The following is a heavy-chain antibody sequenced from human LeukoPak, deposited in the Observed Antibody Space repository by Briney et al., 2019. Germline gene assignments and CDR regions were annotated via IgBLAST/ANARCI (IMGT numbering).Heavy chain of an antibody. V-gene: IGHV5-51*01. J-gene: IGHJ4*02. Sequence: GESLKISCKGSGYSFNMYWIGWVRQMPGKGLEWMGIIWPGDSDTRYSPSFQGQVTISADKSNSTAYLQWSSLKASDTAMYYCARRYSGSYYPEYFDYWGQGTLVTVSS. D-gene: IGHD1-26*01. CDR2: IWPGDSDT. CDR3: ARRYSGSYYPEYFDY. CDR1: GYSFNMYW.